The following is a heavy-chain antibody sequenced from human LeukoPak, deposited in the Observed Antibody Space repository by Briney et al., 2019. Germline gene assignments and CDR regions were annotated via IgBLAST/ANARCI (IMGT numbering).Heavy chain of an antibody. CDR3: ARVPDFWSGSMTNRRYYYYYYMDV. D-gene: IGHD3-3*01. J-gene: IGHJ6*03. V-gene: IGHV1-69*05. Sequence: SVKVSCKASGGTFSSYAISWVRQAPGQGLEWMGGIIPIFCTANYAQKFQGRVTITTDESTSTAYMELSSLRSEDTAVYYCARVPDFWSGSMTNRRYYYYYYMDVWGKGTTVTVSS. CDR2: IIPIFCTA. CDR1: GGTFSSYA.